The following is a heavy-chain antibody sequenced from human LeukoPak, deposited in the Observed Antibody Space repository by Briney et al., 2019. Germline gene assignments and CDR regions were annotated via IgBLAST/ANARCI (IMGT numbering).Heavy chain of an antibody. J-gene: IGHJ4*02. V-gene: IGHV3-48*04. Sequence: TGGSLRLSCAASGFTFSTYSMNWVRQAPGKGLEWVSYISGSSSTIYYADSVKGRFTMSRDNAKNSLYLQMNSLRAEDTAVYYCATSGSYYRYYFDYWGQGTLVTVSS. D-gene: IGHD1-26*01. CDR3: ATSGSYYRYYFDY. CDR1: GFTFSTYS. CDR2: ISGSSSTI.